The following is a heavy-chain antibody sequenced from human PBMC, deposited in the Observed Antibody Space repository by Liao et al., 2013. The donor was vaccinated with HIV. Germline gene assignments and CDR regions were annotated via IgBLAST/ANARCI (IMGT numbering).Heavy chain of an antibody. CDR3: ARRRTPYYDFWGAKGYFDL. CDR2: ISNRGST. V-gene: IGHV4-39*07. J-gene: IGHJ2*01. CDR1: GASSSSSNSY. D-gene: IGHD3-3*01. Sequence: QLQLQESGPRLVKPSETLSLTCTVSGASSSSSNSYWAWIRQPPGKGLEWIGTISNRGSTYFNPSLKSRVATSVDTSKNQFSLNLTSVTAADTAVYFCARRRTPYYDFWGAKGYFDLWGRGTLVTVSS.